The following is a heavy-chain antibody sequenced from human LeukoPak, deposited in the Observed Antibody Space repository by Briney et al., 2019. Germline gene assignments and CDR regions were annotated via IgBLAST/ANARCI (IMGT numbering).Heavy chain of an antibody. J-gene: IGHJ4*02. CDR2: ISAYNGNT. CDR1: GYTLTSYV. CDR3: ARRDNWNGVDY. Sequence: ASVQVSRKASGYTLTSYVISWVRQAPGQGLECMGWISAYNGNTNYAQKLQGRVTLNTDTSTSTAYMELRSLRSDDTAVYYCARRDNWNGVDYWGRGALVTVSS. V-gene: IGHV1-18*04. D-gene: IGHD1-1*01.